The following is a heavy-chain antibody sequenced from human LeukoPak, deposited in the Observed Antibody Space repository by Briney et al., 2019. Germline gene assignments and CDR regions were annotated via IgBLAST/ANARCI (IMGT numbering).Heavy chain of an antibody. D-gene: IGHD6-13*01. J-gene: IGHJ4*02. CDR1: GFSFSIYW. CDR2: VSSDGSST. Sequence: PGGSLRLSCAASGFSFSIYWTHWVRQAPGKGLAWVSRVSSDGSSTSYADSVKGRFTISRDNARNTLFLQMNSLRAEDTAVYYCATLAAADTDYWGQGTLVTVSS. CDR3: ATLAAADTDY. V-gene: IGHV3-74*01.